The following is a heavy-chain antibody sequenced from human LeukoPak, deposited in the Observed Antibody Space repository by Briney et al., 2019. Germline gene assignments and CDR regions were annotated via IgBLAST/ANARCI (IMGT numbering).Heavy chain of an antibody. CDR1: GVSFNDYY. D-gene: IGHD1-1*01. Sequence: KPSETLSLTCAVSGVSFNDYYWSWVRQTPGKALEWIGEINHSGYTNDSPSLKSRVTISIDTSRKQFSLNLRSVTVADTGIYYCTRMTTGHDYWGQGTLVTVSS. J-gene: IGHJ4*02. V-gene: IGHV4-34*01. CDR2: INHSGYT. CDR3: TRMTTGHDY.